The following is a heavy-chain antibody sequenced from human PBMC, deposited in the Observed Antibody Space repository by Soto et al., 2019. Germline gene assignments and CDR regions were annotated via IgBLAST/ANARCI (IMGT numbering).Heavy chain of an antibody. CDR1: GFTFSSYG. J-gene: IGHJ6*02. V-gene: IGHV3-30*18. Sequence: QVQLVESGGGVVQPGRSLRLSCAASGFTFSSYGMHRVRQAPGKGLEWVAVISYDGSNKYYADSVKGRFTISRDNSKNTLYLQMNSLRAEDTAVYYCAKDTRPFSYYYYGMDVWGQGTTVTVSS. CDR2: ISYDGSNK. CDR3: AKDTRPFSYYYYGMDV. D-gene: IGHD1-1*01.